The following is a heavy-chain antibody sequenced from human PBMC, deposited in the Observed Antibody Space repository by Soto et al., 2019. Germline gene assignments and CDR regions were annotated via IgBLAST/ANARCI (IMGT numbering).Heavy chain of an antibody. CDR2: ISSTTNYI. Sequence: PXGSLKLSCSASGFTLTRYSMNWVRQAPGKGLEWVSSISSTTNYIYYGDSMKGRFTISRDNAKNSLYLEMNSLRAEDTAVYYCARESEDLTSNFDYWGQGTLVTVSS. J-gene: IGHJ4*02. CDR1: GFTLTRYS. CDR3: ARESEDLTSNFDY. V-gene: IGHV3-21*06.